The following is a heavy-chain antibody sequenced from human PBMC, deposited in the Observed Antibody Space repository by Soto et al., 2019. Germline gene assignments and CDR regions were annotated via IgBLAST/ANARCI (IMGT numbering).Heavy chain of an antibody. D-gene: IGHD6-25*01. CDR2: INGDGTT. J-gene: IGHJ4*02. CDR3: GRGSGPRGRPY. CDR1: GFIFSDYW. Sequence: LRLSCAASGFIFSDYWMHWVRQAPGKGLVWVARINGDGTTTYVDSVKGRFTISRDNAKNMMYLQMNSLRVEDTAMYYCGRGSGPRGRPYWGQGISVTVSS. V-gene: IGHV3-74*01.